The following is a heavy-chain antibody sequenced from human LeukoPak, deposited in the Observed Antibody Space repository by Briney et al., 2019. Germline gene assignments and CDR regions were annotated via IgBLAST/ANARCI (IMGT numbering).Heavy chain of an antibody. CDR1: GGSFSGYF. Sequence: SETLSLTCAVYGGSFSGYFWIWIRQPPGKGLEWIGEINHSGNTKHNPSLKSRVTISEDTSKNHFSLKLSSVTAADTAVYYCARGRSGSFTTYYDYGMDVWGQGTTVTVSS. D-gene: IGHD3-22*01. J-gene: IGHJ6*02. V-gene: IGHV4-34*01. CDR2: INHSGNT. CDR3: ARGRSGSFTTYYDYGMDV.